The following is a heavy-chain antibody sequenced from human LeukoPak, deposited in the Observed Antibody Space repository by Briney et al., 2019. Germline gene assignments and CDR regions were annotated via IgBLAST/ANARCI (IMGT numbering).Heavy chain of an antibody. Sequence: GGSLRLSCAPSGFTFSSYAMSWVRQAPGKGLEWVSAISGSGGSTYYADSVKGRFTISRDNSKNTLYLQMNSLRAEDTAVYYCAKEYCSSTSCYELRYFDWLQYFQHWGQGTLVTVSS. CDR2: ISGSGGST. D-gene: IGHD2-2*01. CDR1: GFTFSSYA. CDR3: AKEYCSSTSCYELRYFDWLQYFQH. J-gene: IGHJ1*01. V-gene: IGHV3-23*01.